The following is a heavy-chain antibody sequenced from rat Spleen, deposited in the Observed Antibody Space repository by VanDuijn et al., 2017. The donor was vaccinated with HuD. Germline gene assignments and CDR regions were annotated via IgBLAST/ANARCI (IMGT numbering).Heavy chain of an antibody. CDR2: ITNSGGST. CDR3: ATSRFYNNYDFDY. Sequence: EVQLVESGGGLVQPGRSLKLSCVASAFTFNNYWMTWIRQAPGKGLEWVASITNSGGSTYYRDSVKGRFTISRDNAKSTLYLQMDSLRSEDTATYYCATSRFYNNYDFDYWGQGVMVTVSS. D-gene: IGHD1-10*01. J-gene: IGHJ2*01. CDR1: AFTFNNYW. V-gene: IGHV5-31*01.